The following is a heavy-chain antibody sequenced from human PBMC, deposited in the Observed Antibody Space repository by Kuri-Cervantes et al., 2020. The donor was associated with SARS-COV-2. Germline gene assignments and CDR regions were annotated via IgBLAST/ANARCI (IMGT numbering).Heavy chain of an antibody. CDR2: INPNSDVT. J-gene: IGHJ3*02. V-gene: IGHV1-2*02. Sequence: ASVKVSCKASGGTFSTYAINWVRQAPGQGLEWMGWINPNSDVTNYAQKFQGRVIMTRDTSINTAYMELSRLRGDDTALYYCAREKPSVNAFDIWGRGTVVTVSS. CDR3: AREKPSVNAFDI. D-gene: IGHD1-14*01. CDR1: GGTFSTYA.